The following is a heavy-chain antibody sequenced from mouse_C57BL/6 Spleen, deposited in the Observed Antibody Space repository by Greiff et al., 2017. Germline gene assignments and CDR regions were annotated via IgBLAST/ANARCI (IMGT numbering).Heavy chain of an antibody. V-gene: IGHV5-4*03. J-gene: IGHJ4*01. CDR1: GFTFSSYA. CDR3: ARGGSSYDAMDY. D-gene: IGHD1-1*01. CDR2: ISDGGSYT. Sequence: EVMLVESGGGLVKPGGSLKLSCEASGFTFSSYAMSWVRQTPEKRLEWVATISDGGSYTDYTDNVKGRFTISRDNAKNNLYLQMSHLKSEDTAMYYCARGGSSYDAMDYWGQGTSVTVSS.